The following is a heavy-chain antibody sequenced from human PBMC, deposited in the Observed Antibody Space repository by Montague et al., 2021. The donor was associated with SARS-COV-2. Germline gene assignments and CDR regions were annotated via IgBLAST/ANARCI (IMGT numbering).Heavy chain of an antibody. J-gene: IGHJ3*02. CDR2: MSSSGSTI. V-gene: IGHV3-48*03. CDR3: AREGRGEQWLVRAFDI. D-gene: IGHD6-19*01. CDR1: GFTFSSYE. Sequence: SLSLSFSASGFTFSSYEMNWVRQAPGKGLEWVSNMSSSGSTIYYADSVKGRFTISRDNAKNSLYLQMNSLRAEDTAVYYCAREGRGEQWLVRAFDIWGQGTMVTVSS.